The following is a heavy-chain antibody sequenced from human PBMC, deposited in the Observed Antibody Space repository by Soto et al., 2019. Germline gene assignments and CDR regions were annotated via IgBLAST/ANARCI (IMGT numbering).Heavy chain of an antibody. J-gene: IGHJ4*02. CDR1: GFTFSSYG. CDR2: ISYDGSNK. D-gene: IGHD5-12*01. V-gene: IGHV3-30*18. Sequence: GGSLRLSCAASGFTFSSYGMHWVRQAPGKGLEWVAVISYDGSNKYYADSVKGRFTISRDNSKNTLYLQMNSLRAEDTAVYYCAKGMEGYSGYDDPGPFDYWGQGTLVTVSS. CDR3: AKGMEGYSGYDDPGPFDY.